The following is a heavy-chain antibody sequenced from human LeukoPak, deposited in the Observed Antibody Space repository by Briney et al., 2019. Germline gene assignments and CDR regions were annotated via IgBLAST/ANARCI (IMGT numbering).Heavy chain of an antibody. V-gene: IGHV4-4*07. Sequence: SETLSLTCTVSGGSISSYYWSWIRQPPGKGLEWIGRIYTSGSTNYNPSLKSRVTMSVDTSKNQFSLKLSSVTAADTAVYYCAREWYSSGYYYVDYYYYMDVWGKGTTVTISS. CDR1: GGSISSYY. D-gene: IGHD3-22*01. J-gene: IGHJ6*03. CDR2: IYTSGST. CDR3: AREWYSSGYYYVDYYYYMDV.